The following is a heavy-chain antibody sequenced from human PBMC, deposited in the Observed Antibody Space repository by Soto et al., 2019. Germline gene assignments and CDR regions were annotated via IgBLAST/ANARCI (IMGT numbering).Heavy chain of an antibody. CDR3: AAGGRVTFSEFDY. D-gene: IGHD2-8*01. V-gene: IGHV1-69*01. CDR2: IIGSVSST. J-gene: IGHJ4*02. CDR1: GGIFSRSGTFSSFA. Sequence: QVQLVQSGAEVKKPGSSVKVTCTASGGIFSRSGTFSSFAISWVRQAPGQGLEWMGGIIGSVSSTKYAQRFQGRRTITADESANSAFMELSSLRSEDTAIYYCAAGGRVTFSEFDYWGQGTLVTVSS.